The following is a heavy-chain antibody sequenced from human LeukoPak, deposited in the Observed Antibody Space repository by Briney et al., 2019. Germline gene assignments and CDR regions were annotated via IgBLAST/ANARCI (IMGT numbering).Heavy chain of an antibody. CDR1: GGSISSSSYY. J-gene: IGHJ3*02. D-gene: IGHD3-10*01. Sequence: KPSETLSLTCTVSGGSISSSSYYWGWIRQPPGKGLEWIGSIYYSGSTYYNPSLKSRVTISVDTSKNQFSLKLSSVTAADTAVYFCARVLSMVRDFEAFDIWGQGTMVTVSS. CDR2: IYYSGST. CDR3: ARVLSMVRDFEAFDI. V-gene: IGHV4-39*01.